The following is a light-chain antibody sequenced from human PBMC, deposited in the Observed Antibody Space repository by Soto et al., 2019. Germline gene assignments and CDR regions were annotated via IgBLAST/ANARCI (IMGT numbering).Light chain of an antibody. Sequence: QSVLTQPASVSGSPGQSITISCTGTTSDVGNYNYVSWYQHHPGQAPKLMIYEVTNRPSGVSNRLSGSKSGNTASLTISGLQAEDEADYYCNSYTSRSTYVFGTGTKVTVL. CDR2: EVT. CDR1: TSDVGNYNY. CDR3: NSYTSRSTYV. V-gene: IGLV2-14*01. J-gene: IGLJ1*01.